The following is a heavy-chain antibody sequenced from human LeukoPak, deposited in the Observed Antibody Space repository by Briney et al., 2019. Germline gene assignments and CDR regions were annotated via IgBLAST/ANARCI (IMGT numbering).Heavy chain of an antibody. Sequence: SQTLSLTCTVSGGSISSGGYYWSWIRQHPGKGLEWIGYIYYSGSTYHNPSLKSRVAISVDTSKNQFSLKLSSVTAADTAVYYCARASVYCSSTSCSDYWGQGTLVTVSS. CDR1: GGSISSGGYY. J-gene: IGHJ4*02. CDR2: IYYSGST. CDR3: ARASVYCSSTSCSDY. V-gene: IGHV4-31*03. D-gene: IGHD2-2*01.